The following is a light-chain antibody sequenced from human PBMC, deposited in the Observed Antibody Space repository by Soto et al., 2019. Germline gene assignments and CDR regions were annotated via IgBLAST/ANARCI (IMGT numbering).Light chain of an antibody. CDR3: QQYHNWPPIT. V-gene: IGKV3-15*01. J-gene: IGKJ5*01. CDR1: QSVSTK. CDR2: GAS. Sequence: EILMTQSPATLSVSPSETATLSCRASQSVSTKLAWYQQKPGQAPRLRNNGASTRATGVPARFSGWGSGTEFTLTISSLQSEDFALYYCQQYHNWPPITSGQGTRLEIK.